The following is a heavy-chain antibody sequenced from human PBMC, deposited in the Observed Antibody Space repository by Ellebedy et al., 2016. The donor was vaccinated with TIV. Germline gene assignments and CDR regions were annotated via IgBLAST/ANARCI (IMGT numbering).Heavy chain of an antibody. V-gene: IGHV3-15*01. Sequence: GESLKISXAASGFTFSNAWMSWVRQAPGKGLEWVGRIKSKTDGGTTDYAAPVKGRFTISRDDSKNTLYLQMNSLKTEDTAVYYCTTFTIFGVVSVDYWGQGTLVTVSS. CDR1: GFTFSNAW. D-gene: IGHD3-3*01. CDR3: TTFTIFGVVSVDY. J-gene: IGHJ4*02. CDR2: IKSKTDGGTT.